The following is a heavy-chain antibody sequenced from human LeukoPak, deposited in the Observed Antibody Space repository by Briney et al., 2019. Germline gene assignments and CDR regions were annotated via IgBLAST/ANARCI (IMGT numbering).Heavy chain of an antibody. CDR2: IYSGGTT. Sequence: GGSLRLSCAASGLTVSSNYMTWVRQAPGKGLEWVSVIYSGGTTYYADSVKGRFTISRDTSKNTVYLQIDSLRAEDTAVYYCTREGTSSWSGYYLDYWGQGTLVTVSS. CDR1: GLTVSSNY. CDR3: TREGTSSWSGYYLDY. V-gene: IGHV3-66*02. J-gene: IGHJ4*02. D-gene: IGHD6-13*01.